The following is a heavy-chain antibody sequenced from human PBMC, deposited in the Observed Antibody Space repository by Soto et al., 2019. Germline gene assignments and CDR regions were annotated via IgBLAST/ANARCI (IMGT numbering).Heavy chain of an antibody. J-gene: IGHJ6*03. CDR2: IREDGGER. V-gene: IGHV3-7*01. CDR3: ARTRITVTPPPLADPSKYYYYCVDV. CDR1: GFTFSSYA. D-gene: IGHD4-4*01. Sequence: EVQLVESGGGLVQPGGSLRLSCAASGFTFSSYAMSWVRQAPGKGLEWVANIREDGGERNFVDTVKGRFTISRDNAMNALFRQMNSLRAEDTAVYYCARTRITVTPPPLADPSKYYYYCVDVWGEGTTVTVSS.